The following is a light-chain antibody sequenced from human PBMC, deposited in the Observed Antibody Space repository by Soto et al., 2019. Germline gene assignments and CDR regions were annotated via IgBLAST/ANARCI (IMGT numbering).Light chain of an antibody. V-gene: IGKV3-15*01. J-gene: IGKJ2*01. CDR2: GAS. CDR3: QQYNNWPRGT. Sequence: EIVMTQSPATLSVSPGERATLSCRASQSVSSNLAWYQQKPGQAPRLLIYGASTRATGIPARFRGSGSGTEFTLTISSLQSEDFAVYYCQQYNNWPRGTLGQGTKLEIK. CDR1: QSVSSN.